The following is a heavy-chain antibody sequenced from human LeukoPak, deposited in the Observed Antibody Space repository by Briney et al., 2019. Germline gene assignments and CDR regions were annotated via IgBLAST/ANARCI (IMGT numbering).Heavy chain of an antibody. V-gene: IGHV4-34*01. Sequence: SETLSLTCAVYRVSFNGYYWSWIRQPPGKGLEWIGEVNHSGSTNYNPSLKSRVTVSVDTSKNQFSLKLSSVTAADTAVYYCARASYCTNGVCWWDYWGQGTLVTVSS. CDR1: RVSFNGYY. J-gene: IGHJ4*02. CDR3: ARASYCTNGVCWWDY. CDR2: VNHSGST. D-gene: IGHD2-8*01.